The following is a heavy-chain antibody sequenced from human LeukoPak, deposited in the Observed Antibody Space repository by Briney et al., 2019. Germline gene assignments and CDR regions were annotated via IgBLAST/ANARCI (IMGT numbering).Heavy chain of an antibody. CDR1: GYSISSGYY. J-gene: IGHJ3*02. CDR3: ARALDYGDYSSAFDI. CDR2: IYHSGSA. D-gene: IGHD4-17*01. Sequence: NPSETLSLTCTVSGYSISSGYYWGWIRQPPGKGLEWIGSIYHSGSAYYNPSLKSRVTISVDTSKNQFSLKLSSVTAADTAVYYCARALDYGDYSSAFDIWGQGTMVTVSS. V-gene: IGHV4-38-2*02.